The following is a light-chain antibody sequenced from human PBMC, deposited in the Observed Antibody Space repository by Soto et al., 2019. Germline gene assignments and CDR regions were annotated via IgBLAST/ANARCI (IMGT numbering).Light chain of an antibody. J-gene: IGLJ2*01. CDR3: TVWDDSLRGRL. V-gene: IGLV1-47*01. Sequence: QSVLTQPPSASGTPGQRVTISCSGTRSSIESNYVYWYQQLPGTAPRLLIYRNNQRPSGVPDRFSGSKFGTSASLAISALRSEDEADYYCTVWDDSLRGRLFGGGTKVTVL. CDR1: RSSIESNY. CDR2: RNN.